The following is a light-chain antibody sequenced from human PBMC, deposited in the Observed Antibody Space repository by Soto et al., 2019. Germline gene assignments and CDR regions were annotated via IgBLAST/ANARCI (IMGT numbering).Light chain of an antibody. CDR1: QSVRTS. Sequence: EVVLTQSPATLSLSPGERATLSCRASQSVRTSLVWYQQKPGQAPRLLIYDASKRATGVPARFSGRGSGTDFSLSISSLEPEDFSYYYCQQRSNGFTFGGGTKGEF. V-gene: IGKV3-11*01. CDR2: DAS. J-gene: IGKJ4*01. CDR3: QQRSNGFT.